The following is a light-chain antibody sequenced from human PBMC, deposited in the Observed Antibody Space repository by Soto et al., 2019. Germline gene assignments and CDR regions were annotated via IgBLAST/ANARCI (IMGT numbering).Light chain of an antibody. CDR3: QQYNKWPYT. V-gene: IGKV3-15*01. Sequence: EIVMTQSPVALSVSPGESAALSCRASQSVGRNFAWYQQRPGQAPRVLIYGTSTRATGVPARFSGSGSGTDFTLNISSLQSEDFADYYCQQYNKWPYTFGQGTRLEIK. CDR2: GTS. J-gene: IGKJ2*01. CDR1: QSVGRN.